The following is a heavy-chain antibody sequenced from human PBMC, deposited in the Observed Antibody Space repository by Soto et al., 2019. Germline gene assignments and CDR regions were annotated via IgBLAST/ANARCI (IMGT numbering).Heavy chain of an antibody. CDR3: ARDRSRFDYYYMDV. Sequence: SETLSLTCTVSGGSISSYYWSWIRQPPGKGLEWIGYIYYSGSTNYNPSLKSRVTISVDTSKNQFSLKLSSVTAADTAVYYCARDRSRFDYYYMDVWGKGTTVTVSS. V-gene: IGHV4-59*01. CDR2: IYYSGST. J-gene: IGHJ6*03. CDR1: GGSISSYY. D-gene: IGHD3-10*01.